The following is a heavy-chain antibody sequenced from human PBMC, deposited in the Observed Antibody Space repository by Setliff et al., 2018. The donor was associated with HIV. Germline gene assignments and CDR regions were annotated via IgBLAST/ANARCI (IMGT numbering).Heavy chain of an antibody. V-gene: IGHV4-59*11. CDR2: IYYSGST. CDR1: GGSISSHY. Sequence: PSETLSLTCTVSGGSISSHYWGWIRQPPGKGLEWIGYIYYSGSTNYNPSLKSRVTISVDTSKKQFSLKLSSVTAADTAVYYCARKDHYYDARRGLFNIWGQGTMVTVSS. CDR3: ARKDHYYDARRGLFNI. D-gene: IGHD3-16*01. J-gene: IGHJ3*02.